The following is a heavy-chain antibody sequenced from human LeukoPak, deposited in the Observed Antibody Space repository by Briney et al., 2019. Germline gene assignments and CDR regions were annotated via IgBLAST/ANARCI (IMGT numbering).Heavy chain of an antibody. D-gene: IGHD3-22*01. CDR2: MKQYGSEK. V-gene: IGHV3-7*01. Sequence: GGSLRLSCAASGFTFSLYWMSWLRQGPGKGLEWVANMKQYGSEKYYVDSVKGRFTISRDNAKNSLYLQMNSLRAEDTAVYYCARDGDTSGYSDWGQGTLVTVSS. CDR1: GFTFSLYW. CDR3: ARDGDTSGYSD. J-gene: IGHJ4*02.